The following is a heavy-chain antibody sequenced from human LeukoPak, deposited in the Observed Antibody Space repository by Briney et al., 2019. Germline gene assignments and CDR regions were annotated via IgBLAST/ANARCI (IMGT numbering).Heavy chain of an antibody. Sequence: GGSLRLSCAASGFTFDDYGMSWVRQAPGKGLEWVSGINWNGGSTGYADSVKGRFTISRDNAKNSLYLQMNSLRVEDTAVYYCARGPTMKMDVWGKGTTVTVSS. D-gene: IGHD3-22*01. CDR3: ARGPTMKMDV. CDR1: GFTFDDYG. J-gene: IGHJ6*04. CDR2: INWNGGST. V-gene: IGHV3-20*04.